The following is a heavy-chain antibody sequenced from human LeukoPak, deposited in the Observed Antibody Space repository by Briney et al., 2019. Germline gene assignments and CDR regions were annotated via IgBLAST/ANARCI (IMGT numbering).Heavy chain of an antibody. CDR1: GYTFTGYY. V-gene: IGHV1-2*02. Sequence: ASVKVSCKTSGYTFTGYYMHWVRQAPGQGLEWMGWINPNTGGTNYAQNFQGRVTMTSDTSISTAYMELSSLRSDDTAMYYCAGAPMIVVVFPPRLDFWGQGTLVTVSS. CDR2: INPNTGGT. CDR3: AGAPMIVVVFPPRLDF. D-gene: IGHD3-22*01. J-gene: IGHJ4*02.